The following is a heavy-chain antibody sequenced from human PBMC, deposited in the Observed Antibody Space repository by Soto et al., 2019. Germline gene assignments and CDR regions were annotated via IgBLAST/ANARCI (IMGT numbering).Heavy chain of an antibody. V-gene: IGHV5-10-1*01. CDR1: GYSFTSYW. CDR2: IDPSDSYT. Sequence: GESLKISCKGSGYSFTSYWISWVRQMPGKGLEWMGRIDPSDSYTNYSPSFQGHVTISADKSISTAYLQWSSLKASDTAMYYWSIPVGYCSSTSCSYYYGMDVWGQGTTVTVSS. CDR3: SIPVGYCSSTSCSYYYGMDV. D-gene: IGHD2-2*01. J-gene: IGHJ6*02.